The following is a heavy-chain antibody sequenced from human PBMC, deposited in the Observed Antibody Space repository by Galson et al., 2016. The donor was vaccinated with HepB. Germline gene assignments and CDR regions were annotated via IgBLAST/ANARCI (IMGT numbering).Heavy chain of an antibody. CDR3: ARDSGSGVVVPVASPRLDY. CDR1: GITFNSHW. J-gene: IGHJ4*02. D-gene: IGHD2-2*01. V-gene: IGHV3-74*01. Sequence: SLRLSCAASGITFNSHWIHWVRQAPGKGLVWVSRVNPDGGDTRYADSVKGRFSVSRDNAKSTLSLQMNSLRPEDTAVYYCARDSGSGVVVPVASPRLDYWGQGTLVTVSS. CDR2: VNPDGGDT.